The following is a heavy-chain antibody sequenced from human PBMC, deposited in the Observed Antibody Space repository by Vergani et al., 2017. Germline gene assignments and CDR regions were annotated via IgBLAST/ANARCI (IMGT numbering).Heavy chain of an antibody. V-gene: IGHV1-2*06. CDR1: GYTFTGYY. D-gene: IGHD6-6*01. CDR3: ARDRIAARRLGWYFDL. Sequence: QVQLVQSGAEVKKPGASVKVSCKASGYTFTGYYMHWVRQDPGQGLEWMGRINPNSGGTNYAQKFQGRVTMTRDTSISTAYMELSTLRSDDTAVYYCARDRIAARRLGWYFDLWGRGTLVTVSS. CDR2: INPNSGGT. J-gene: IGHJ2*01.